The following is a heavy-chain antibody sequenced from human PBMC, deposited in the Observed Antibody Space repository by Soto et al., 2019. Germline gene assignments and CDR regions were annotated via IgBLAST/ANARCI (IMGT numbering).Heavy chain of an antibody. CDR1: GGSISSSNW. J-gene: IGHJ6*02. Sequence: SETLSLTCAVSGGSISSSNWWSWVRQPPGKGLEWIGEIYQSGSTNYNPFLKSRVTISVDKSKNQFSLKLSSVTAADTAVYYCARVSPDYGDYGMDVWGQGTTVTVSS. CDR2: IYQSGST. V-gene: IGHV4-4*02. D-gene: IGHD4-17*01. CDR3: ARVSPDYGDYGMDV.